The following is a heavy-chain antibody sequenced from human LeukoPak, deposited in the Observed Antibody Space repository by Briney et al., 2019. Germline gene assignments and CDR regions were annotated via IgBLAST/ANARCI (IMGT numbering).Heavy chain of an antibody. D-gene: IGHD2-15*01. CDR2: ILPIFGTT. V-gene: IGHV1-69*13. J-gene: IGHJ3*02. Sequence: ASVKVSCKTSGYTFTSYYMHWVRQAPGQGLEWMGGILPIFGTTNYAQKFQARVTITADESTSTAYMEMSSLRSEDTAVYYCGRVSCGGNCYSLIGTFDIWGQGTMVTVSS. CDR3: GRVSCGGNCYSLIGTFDI. CDR1: GYTFTSYY.